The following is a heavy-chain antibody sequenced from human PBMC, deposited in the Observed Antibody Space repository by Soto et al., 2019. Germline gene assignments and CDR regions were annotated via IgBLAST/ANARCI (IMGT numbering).Heavy chain of an antibody. Sequence: QVQLVESGGGVAQPGGSLRLSCTTSGFTFNTYGMHWVRQAPGKGLEWVAIIWYDGSNKYYADSVKGRFTISRDNSKNTLYLKMISLRAEDTALYYCARADCTGAYCYSWPFNYGVDVWGQGTTVTVSS. D-gene: IGHD2-15*01. CDR2: IWYDGSNK. J-gene: IGHJ6*02. V-gene: IGHV3-33*01. CDR3: ARADCTGAYCYSWPFNYGVDV. CDR1: GFTFNTYG.